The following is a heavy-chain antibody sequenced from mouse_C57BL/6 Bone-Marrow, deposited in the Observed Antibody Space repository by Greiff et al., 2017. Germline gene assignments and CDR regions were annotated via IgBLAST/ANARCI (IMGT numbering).Heavy chain of an antibody. Sequence: EVKLVESGGGLVQPGGSLKLSCAASGFTFSDYGMAWVRQAPRKGPEWVAFISNLAYSIYYADTVTGRFTISRENAKNTLYLEMSSLRSEDTAMYYCARDGNLAWFAYWGQGTLVTVSA. CDR2: ISNLAYSI. CDR3: ARDGNLAWFAY. CDR1: GFTFSDYG. V-gene: IGHV5-15*04. J-gene: IGHJ3*01. D-gene: IGHD2-1*01.